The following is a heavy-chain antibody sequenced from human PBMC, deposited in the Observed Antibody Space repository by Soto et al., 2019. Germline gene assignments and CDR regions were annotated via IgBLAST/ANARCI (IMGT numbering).Heavy chain of an antibody. J-gene: IGHJ5*02. CDR1: GFTFSNAW. V-gene: IGHV3-15*01. Sequence: GGSLRLSCAASGFTFSNAWMSWVRQAPGKGLEWVGRIKSKTDGGTTDYAAPVKGRFTISRDDSKNTLYLQMNSLKTEDTAVYYCTTDTRNXYYYGSGSYDVDNWFDPWGQGTLVTVSS. CDR2: IKSKTDGGTT. D-gene: IGHD3-10*01. CDR3: TTDTRNXYYYGSGSYDVDNWFDP.